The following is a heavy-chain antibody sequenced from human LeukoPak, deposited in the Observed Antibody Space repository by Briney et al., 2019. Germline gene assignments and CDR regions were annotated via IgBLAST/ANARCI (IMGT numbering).Heavy chain of an antibody. Sequence: ASVKVSCKASGYTFTRYYMHWVRQAPGQGLEWMGIINPSDGSTTNSQKFQGRVTMTRDTSTSTVYMELSGLGSEDTALYYCARVRDGYNDAYDIWGQGTMVTVSS. V-gene: IGHV1-46*01. CDR2: INPSDGST. D-gene: IGHD5-24*01. CDR3: ARVRDGYNDAYDI. J-gene: IGHJ3*02. CDR1: GYTFTRYY.